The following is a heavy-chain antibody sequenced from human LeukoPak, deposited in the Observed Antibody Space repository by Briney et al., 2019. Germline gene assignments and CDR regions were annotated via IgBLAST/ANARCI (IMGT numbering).Heavy chain of an antibody. CDR2: ISTSSKYI. CDR1: GFTFSDYY. D-gene: IGHD3-22*01. J-gene: IGHJ4*02. Sequence: GGSLRLSCAASGFTFSDYYMSWIRQAPGKGLEWVSSISTSSKYIYYADSVKGRFTISRDYAKNSVYLQMNSLRAGDTAVYYCARDCSPPHYFDGNGYFDDWGQGTLVTVSS. V-gene: IGHV3-11*06. CDR3: ARDCSPPHYFDGNGYFDD.